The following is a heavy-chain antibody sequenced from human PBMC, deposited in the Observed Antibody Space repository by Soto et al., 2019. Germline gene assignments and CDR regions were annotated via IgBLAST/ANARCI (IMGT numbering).Heavy chain of an antibody. J-gene: IGHJ4*02. Sequence: PSETLSLTCTVSGGSISSGDYYWSWIRQPPGKGLEWIGYIYYSGSTYYNPSLKSRVTISVDTSKNQFSLKLSSVTAADTAVYYCASNSYGYIFYDSWGQGTLVTVS. D-gene: IGHD5-18*01. CDR1: GGSISSGDYY. CDR3: ASNSYGYIFYDS. CDR2: IYYSGST. V-gene: IGHV4-30-4*01.